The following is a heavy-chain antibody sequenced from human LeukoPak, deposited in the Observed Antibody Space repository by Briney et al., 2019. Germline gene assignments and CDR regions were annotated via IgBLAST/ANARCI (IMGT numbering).Heavy chain of an antibody. CDR3: ATEWAMIVVADFDY. CDR1: GFTFSGSA. CDR2: ISGSGGST. J-gene: IGHJ4*02. V-gene: IGHV3-23*01. Sequence: GGSLRLSCAASGFTFSGSAMHWVRQAPGKGLEWVSAISGSGGSTYYADSVKGRFTISRDNSKNTLYLQMNSLRAEDTAVYYCATEWAMIVVADFDYWGQGTLVTVSS. D-gene: IGHD3-22*01.